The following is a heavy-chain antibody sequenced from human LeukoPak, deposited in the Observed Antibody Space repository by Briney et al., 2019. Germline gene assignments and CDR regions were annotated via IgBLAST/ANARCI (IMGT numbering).Heavy chain of an antibody. D-gene: IGHD3-3*01. Sequence: PGGSLRLSCAASGFTFSSYSMNWVRQAPGKGLEWVSCISSSSSYIYYADSVKGRFTISRDNAKNSLYLQMNSLRAEDTAVYYCARYYDFWSSYSSYYYMDVWGKGTTVTVSS. CDR3: ARYYDFWSSYSSYYYMDV. CDR1: GFTFSSYS. V-gene: IGHV3-21*01. J-gene: IGHJ6*03. CDR2: ISSSSSYI.